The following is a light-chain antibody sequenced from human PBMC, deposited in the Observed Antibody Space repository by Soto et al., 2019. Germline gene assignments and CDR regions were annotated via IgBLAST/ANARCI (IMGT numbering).Light chain of an antibody. J-gene: IGKJ4*01. Sequence: EIVLTQSPATLSLSPRKRATLSCRASQSGSRYLAWSQQKPGQAPRLLIYDTSHKATGIPARFSGSGAGTDFTLSISSLEPEDFTVYYCQQRSSWPSFGGGTMVELK. CDR2: DTS. V-gene: IGKV3-11*01. CDR3: QQRSSWPS. CDR1: QSGSRY.